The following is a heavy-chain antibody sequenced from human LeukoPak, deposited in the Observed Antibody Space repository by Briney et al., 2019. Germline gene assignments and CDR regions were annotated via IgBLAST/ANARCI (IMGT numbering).Heavy chain of an antibody. J-gene: IGHJ4*02. D-gene: IGHD3-22*01. CDR2: ISQSGSDI. CDR1: GFTFSDYY. Sequence: GGSLRLSCAASGFTFSDYYMSWIRQAPGKGLEWVSYISQSGSDINYADSVRGRFTISRDNAKNSLYLQMNSLRAEDTAVYYCARDQYYYDSSAPPLYWGQGTLVTVSS. CDR3: ARDQYYYDSSAPPLY. V-gene: IGHV3-11*01.